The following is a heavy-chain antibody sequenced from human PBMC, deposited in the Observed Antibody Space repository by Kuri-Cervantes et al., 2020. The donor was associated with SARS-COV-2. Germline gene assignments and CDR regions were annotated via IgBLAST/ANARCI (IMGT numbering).Heavy chain of an antibody. CDR1: GFTFSSYG. D-gene: IGHD2-21*01. V-gene: IGHV3-30*02. J-gene: IGHJ6*03. CDR3: ARVAGEGPIYYYYMDV. Sequence: GESLKISCAASGFTFSSYGMHWGRQAPGKGLEWVAFIRYDGSNKYYADSVKGRFTISRDNSKNTLYLQMNSLRGDDTAVYYCARVAGEGPIYYYYMDVWGKGTTVTVSS. CDR2: IRYDGSNK.